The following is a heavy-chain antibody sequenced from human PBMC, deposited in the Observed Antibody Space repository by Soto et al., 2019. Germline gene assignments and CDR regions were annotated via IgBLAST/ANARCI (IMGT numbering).Heavy chain of an antibody. CDR2: IFWDDDK. V-gene: IGHV2-5*02. D-gene: IGHD5-12*01. CDR3: AHRSRGYAYYFDQ. CDR1: GFSLSTRGVG. Sequence: QITLKESGPTLVKPTQTLTLTCSFSGFSLSTRGVGVGWIRQPPGKALEWLALIFWDDDKWYTPSLRSRLAINAATSKTQVVLTITTVDPVDPATYYCAHRSRGYAYYFDQWGQGTLVTVAS. J-gene: IGHJ4*02.